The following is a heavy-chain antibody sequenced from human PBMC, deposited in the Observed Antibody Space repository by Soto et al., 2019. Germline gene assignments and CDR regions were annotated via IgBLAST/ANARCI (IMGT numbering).Heavy chain of an antibody. Sequence: SETLSLTCAVSGGSISSGFYFWSWIRQPPGKGLEWIGNIHYNGNTKYNPSLKSRVTMSVDTSKNQFSLKLISVTAADTAKYFCAREGNLGRWLQPLDFWGQGTLVTVSS. J-gene: IGHJ4*02. CDR1: GGSISSGFYF. V-gene: IGHV4-61*01. CDR2: IHYNGNT. D-gene: IGHD5-12*01. CDR3: AREGNLGRWLQPLDF.